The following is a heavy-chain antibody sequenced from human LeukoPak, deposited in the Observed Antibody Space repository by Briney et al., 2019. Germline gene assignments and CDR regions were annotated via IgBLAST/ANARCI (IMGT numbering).Heavy chain of an antibody. D-gene: IGHD6-13*01. CDR2: INHSGST. Sequence: PSETLSLTCAVYGGSFSGYYWSWIRQPPGKGLEWIGEINHSGSTNYNPSLKSRVTISVDTSKNQFSLKLSSVTAADTAVYYCATNAGSAAFDALDIWGQGTMVTVST. J-gene: IGHJ3*02. CDR1: GGSFSGYY. CDR3: ATNAGSAAFDALDI. V-gene: IGHV4-34*01.